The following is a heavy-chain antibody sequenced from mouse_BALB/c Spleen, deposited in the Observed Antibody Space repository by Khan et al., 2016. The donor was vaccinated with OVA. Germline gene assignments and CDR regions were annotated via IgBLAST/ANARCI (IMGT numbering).Heavy chain of an antibody. J-gene: IGHJ3*01. CDR2: IDPFRGGT. Sequence: VQLKQSGPELMKPGASVKISCKASGYSFTTYYIHWVMQSHGKSLEWIGYIDPFRGGTTYNQKFKGKATLTVDNSSSTAYIHLSNLTSEDSAVYYCTRQGYVAWFTYWGQGTLVTVSA. CDR1: GYSFTTYY. D-gene: IGHD2-2*01. CDR3: TRQGYVAWFTY. V-gene: IGHV1S135*01.